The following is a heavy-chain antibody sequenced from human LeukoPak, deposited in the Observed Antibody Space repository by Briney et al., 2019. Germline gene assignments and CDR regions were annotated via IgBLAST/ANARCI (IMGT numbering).Heavy chain of an antibody. D-gene: IGHD3-22*01. Sequence: GGSLRLSCAASGFTFSSYAMSWVRQAPGKGLEWVSAISGSGGSTYYADSVKGRFTISRDNSKNTLYLQMSSLRAEDTAVYYCASNYYDTSDYPVFDYWGQGTLVTVSS. V-gene: IGHV3-23*01. CDR2: ISGSGGST. J-gene: IGHJ4*02. CDR1: GFTFSSYA. CDR3: ASNYYDTSDYPVFDY.